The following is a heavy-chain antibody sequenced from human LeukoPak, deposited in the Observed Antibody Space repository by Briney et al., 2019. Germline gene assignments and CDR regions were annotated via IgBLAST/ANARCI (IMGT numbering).Heavy chain of an antibody. CDR3: ARSCLWFGEFAVGYFDY. Sequence: ASVKVSCKASGYTFTSYGISWVRQAPGQGLEWMGWISAYNGNTNYAQKLQGRVTMTTDTSTSTAYMELRSLRSDDTAVCYCARSCLWFGEFAVGYFDYWGQGALVTVSS. V-gene: IGHV1-18*01. J-gene: IGHJ4*02. D-gene: IGHD3-10*01. CDR1: GYTFTSYG. CDR2: ISAYNGNT.